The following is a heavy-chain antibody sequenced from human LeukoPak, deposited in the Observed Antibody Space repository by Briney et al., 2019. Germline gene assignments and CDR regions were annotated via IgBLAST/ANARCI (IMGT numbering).Heavy chain of an antibody. D-gene: IGHD5-12*01. J-gene: IGHJ4*02. CDR2: MHPNSGDT. CDR1: GYTFTGYY. V-gene: IGHV1-2*06. Sequence: ASVKVSCKTSGYTFTGYYIHWVRQAPGQGLEWMGRMHPNSGDTNYAQKFQGRVTMTRDASISTAYMELSSLRSEDTAVYYCAKGSGYYSFDYWGQGTLVTVSS. CDR3: AKGSGYYSFDY.